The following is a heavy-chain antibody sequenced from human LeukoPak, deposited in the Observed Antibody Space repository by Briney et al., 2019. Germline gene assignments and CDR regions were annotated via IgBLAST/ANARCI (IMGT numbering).Heavy chain of an antibody. Sequence: SETLSLTCAVYGGSFSGYYWSWIRQPPGKGLEWIGEINHSGSTNYNPSLKSRVTISVDTSKNQFSLKLSSVTAADTAVYYCARGLYGSGMDVWGKGTTVTISS. D-gene: IGHD3-10*01. J-gene: IGHJ6*04. CDR3: ARGLYGSGMDV. V-gene: IGHV4-34*01. CDR2: INHSGST. CDR1: GGSFSGYY.